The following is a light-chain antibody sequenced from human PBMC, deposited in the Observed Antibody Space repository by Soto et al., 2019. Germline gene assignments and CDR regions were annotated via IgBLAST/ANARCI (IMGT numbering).Light chain of an antibody. CDR3: CSYAGSSLYV. J-gene: IGLJ1*01. Sequence: QSALTQPASVSGSPGQSITISCTGTSSDVGSYNLVSWYQQHPGKAPKLMIYEVSKRPSGVSNRFSGSKSGNTASLTISGLKAEDEADYYCCSYAGSSLYVFGSGTKLTVL. V-gene: IGLV2-23*02. CDR1: SSDVGSYNL. CDR2: EVS.